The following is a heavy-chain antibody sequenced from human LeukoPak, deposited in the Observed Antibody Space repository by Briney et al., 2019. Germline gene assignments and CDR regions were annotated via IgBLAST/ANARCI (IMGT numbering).Heavy chain of an antibody. V-gene: IGHV4-31*03. J-gene: IGHJ6*02. D-gene: IGHD2-2*01. Sequence: SQTLSLTCTVSGGSISSGGYYWSWIRQHPGKGLEWIGYIYYSGSTDSNPSLKSRVTISVDTSKNQFSLKLSSVTAADTAVYYCARHRAYQLRSGYYYVMDVWGPGTTVTVSS. CDR1: GGSISSGGYY. CDR3: ARHRAYQLRSGYYYVMDV. CDR2: IYYSGST.